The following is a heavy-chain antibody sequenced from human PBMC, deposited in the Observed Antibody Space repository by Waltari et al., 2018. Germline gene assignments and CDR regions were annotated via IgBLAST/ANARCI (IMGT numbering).Heavy chain of an antibody. CDR1: GGTFSAYS. D-gene: IGHD5-18*01. V-gene: IGHV4-34*01. J-gene: IGHJ3*01. CDR3: ARLRGYNYSRGRRGDGFDV. Sequence: QVQLQQWGSGPLKPSETLTLTCALYGGTFSAYSWSWSRQPPGRGLQWIGGINHRGGTDYSPSLRSRGNISRDPSKKQFSLTLTAATAADTAVYYCARLRGYNYSRGRRGDGFDVWSRGTLVTVSS. CDR2: INHRGGT.